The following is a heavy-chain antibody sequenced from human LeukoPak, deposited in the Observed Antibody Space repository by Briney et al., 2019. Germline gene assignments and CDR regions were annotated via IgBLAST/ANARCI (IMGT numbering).Heavy chain of an antibody. CDR3: ATRSALDYYLDV. J-gene: IGHJ6*03. D-gene: IGHD6-6*01. CDR1: GGSVRGSLYY. Sequence: SETLSLTCTVSGGSVRGSLYYWVWIRQPPGKGLEWIGNIYYSGSTYYNPSLKSRVTISVDTSKDQFSLKVTSVTAADTAVYYCATRSALDYYLDVWGKGTTVTVSS. V-gene: IGHV4-39*01. CDR2: IYYSGST.